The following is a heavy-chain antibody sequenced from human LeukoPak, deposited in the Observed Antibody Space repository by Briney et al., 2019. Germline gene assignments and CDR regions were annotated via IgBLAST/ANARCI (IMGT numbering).Heavy chain of an antibody. V-gene: IGHV3-66*01. CDR3: ARDQYYYDSSGYYYEHDAFDI. CDR1: GFTVSSNY. Sequence: GGSLRLSCAASGFTVSSNYMNWVRQAPGKGLEWVSLIYDSGNTKYADSVKGRFIISRDNSKNTLYFQMNSLRVEDTAVYYCARDQYYYDSSGYYYEHDAFDIWGQGTMVTVSS. D-gene: IGHD3-22*01. CDR2: IYDSGNT. J-gene: IGHJ3*02.